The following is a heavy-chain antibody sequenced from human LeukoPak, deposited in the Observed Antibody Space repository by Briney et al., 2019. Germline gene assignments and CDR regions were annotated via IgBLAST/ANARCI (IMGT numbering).Heavy chain of an antibody. CDR3: ARGSELMTYFDY. J-gene: IGHJ4*02. CDR2: IYYSGST. CDR1: GGSISSYS. Sequence: SETLSLTCIVSGGSISSYSWNWIRQSPGKGLEWIGYIYYSGSTDYNPSLKSRVTMSVATSKNQFSLKLTSVTPADTAVYYCARGSELMTYFDYWGLGTLVTVSS. V-gene: IGHV4-59*01. D-gene: IGHD1-26*01.